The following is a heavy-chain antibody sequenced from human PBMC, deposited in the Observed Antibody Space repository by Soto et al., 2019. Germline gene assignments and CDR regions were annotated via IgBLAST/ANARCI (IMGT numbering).Heavy chain of an antibody. CDR1: GYSFTSYY. D-gene: IGHD2-15*01. J-gene: IGHJ4*02. CDR2: INPNSGGT. Sequence: GESLKISCKGSGYSFTSYYMHWVRQAPGQGLEWMGWINPNSGGTNYAQKFQGRVTMTRDTSISTAYMELSRLRSDDTAVYYCARRVVGNPGKPIDYWGQGTLVTVSS. CDR3: ARRVVGNPGKPIDY. V-gene: IGHV1-2*02.